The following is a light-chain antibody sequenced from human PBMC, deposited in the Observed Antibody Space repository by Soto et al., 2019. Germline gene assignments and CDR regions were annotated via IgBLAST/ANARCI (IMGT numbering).Light chain of an antibody. CDR1: QNVSTY. CDR2: DAS. V-gene: IGKV3-11*01. CDR3: QQRTNWLT. Sequence: EIVLTQSPATLSLSPGERVTLSCRASQNVSTYLAWYQQKPGQAPRLLIYDASDRATGIPARFRGSGSGTDFTLTISSPEPEDSAAYYCQQRTNWLTFGPGTKVDIK. J-gene: IGKJ3*01.